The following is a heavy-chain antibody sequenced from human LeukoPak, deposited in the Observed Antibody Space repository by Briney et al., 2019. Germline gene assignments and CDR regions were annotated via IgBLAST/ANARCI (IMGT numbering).Heavy chain of an antibody. V-gene: IGHV3-11*06. CDR1: GFTFSDYY. CDR2: ISSSSSYT. D-gene: IGHD3-9*01. CDR3: ARFGLRYFDWLPFGY. Sequence: GGSLRLSCAASGFTFSDYYMSRIRQAPGKGLEWVSYISSSSSYTNYADSVKGRFTISRDNAKNSLYLQMNSLRAEDTAVYYCARFGLRYFDWLPFGYWGQGTLVTVSS. J-gene: IGHJ4*02.